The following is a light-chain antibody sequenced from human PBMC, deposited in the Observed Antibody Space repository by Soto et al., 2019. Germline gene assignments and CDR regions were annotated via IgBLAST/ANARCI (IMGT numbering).Light chain of an antibody. CDR2: DAS. CDR3: QQRSNWPPIT. J-gene: IGKJ5*01. V-gene: IGKV3-11*01. CDR1: QSVSNK. Sequence: EIVLTQSPATLSLSPGERATLSCRASQSVSNKLAWYQQKPGQAPRLLIYDASNRATGIPARFSGSGPGTDFTLTITSLEPEDFAVYYCQQRSNWPPITFGQGTRLEIK.